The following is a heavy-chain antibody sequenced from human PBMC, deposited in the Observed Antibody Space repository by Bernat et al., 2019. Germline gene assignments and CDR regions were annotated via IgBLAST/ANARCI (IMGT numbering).Heavy chain of an antibody. D-gene: IGHD3-9*01. J-gene: IGHJ4*02. Sequence: EVQLVESGGGLVKPGGSLRLSCAASGFTFSNAWMSWVRQAPGKGLEWVGRIKSKTDGGTTDYAAPVKGRFTISRDDSKNTLYLQMNSLKTEDTAVYYCTPDGVLRYFDWSLYWGQGTLVTGSS. CDR2: IKSKTDGGTT. V-gene: IGHV3-15*01. CDR3: TPDGVLRYFDWSLY. CDR1: GFTFSNAW.